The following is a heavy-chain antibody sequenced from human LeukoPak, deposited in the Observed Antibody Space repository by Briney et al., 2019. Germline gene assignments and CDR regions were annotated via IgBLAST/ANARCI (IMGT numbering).Heavy chain of an antibody. J-gene: IGHJ6*02. CDR2: INPNSGGT. Sequence: GASVKVSCKASGYTFTGYYMHWVRQAPGQGLEWMGWINPNSGGTNYAQKFQGRVTMTRDTSISTAYMELSRLRSDDTAVYYCARVRGVTIGGGVTSANMDVWGQGTTVTVSS. CDR1: GYTFTGYY. CDR3: ARVRGVTIGGGVTSANMDV. D-gene: IGHD3-10*01. V-gene: IGHV1-2*02.